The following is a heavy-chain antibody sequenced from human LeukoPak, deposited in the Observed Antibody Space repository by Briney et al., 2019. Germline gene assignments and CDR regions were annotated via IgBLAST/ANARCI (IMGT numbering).Heavy chain of an antibody. CDR3: ARDFGANNWFDP. D-gene: IGHD3-10*01. Sequence: GGSLRLSCAASGFTFSDYYMSWIRQAPGKGLEWVSYISSSSSYTNYVDSVKGRFTISRDNAKNSLYLQMNSLRAEDTAVYYCARDFGANNWFDPWGQGTLVTVSS. J-gene: IGHJ5*02. CDR2: ISSSSSYT. CDR1: GFTFSDYY. V-gene: IGHV3-11*06.